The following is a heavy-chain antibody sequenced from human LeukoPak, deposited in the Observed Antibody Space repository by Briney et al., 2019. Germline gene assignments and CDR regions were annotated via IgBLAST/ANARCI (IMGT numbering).Heavy chain of an antibody. Sequence: VASVKVSCKASGYTFTSYAMNWVRQAPGQGLEWMGWINTNTGNPTYAQGFTGRFVFSLDTSVSTAYLQISSLKAEDTAVYYCARDGYSGSYYGVSYYYYYMDVWGKGTTVTVSS. CDR2: INTNTGNP. CDR3: ARDGYSGSYYGVSYYYYYMDV. CDR1: GYTFTSYA. J-gene: IGHJ6*03. D-gene: IGHD1-26*01. V-gene: IGHV7-4-1*02.